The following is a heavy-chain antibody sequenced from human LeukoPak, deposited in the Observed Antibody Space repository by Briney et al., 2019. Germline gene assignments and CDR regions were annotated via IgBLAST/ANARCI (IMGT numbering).Heavy chain of an antibody. V-gene: IGHV1-2*04. CDR1: GYTFTGYY. CDR2: INPNSGDT. CDR3: ARDLTMFVVVPGY. J-gene: IGHJ4*02. D-gene: IGHD3-10*02. Sequence: ASVKVSCKASGYTFTGYYLHWVRQAPGQGLEWMGWINPNSGDTNYAQKFQGWVTMTRDTSINTAYMELSRLRSDDTAVYHCARDLTMFVVVPGYWGQGTLVTVSS.